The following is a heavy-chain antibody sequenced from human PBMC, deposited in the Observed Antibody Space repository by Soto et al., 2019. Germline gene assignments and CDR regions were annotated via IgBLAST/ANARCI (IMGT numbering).Heavy chain of an antibody. CDR1: GYTFTSYG. CDR2: ISAYNGNT. D-gene: IGHD3-22*01. V-gene: IGHV1-18*04. CDR3: ARTDPRLYYSSGYYFLDGMDV. J-gene: IGHJ6*02. Sequence: ASVKVSCKASGYTFTSYGISWVRQAPGQGLEWMGWISAYNGNTNYAQKLQGRVTMTTDTSTSTAYMGLRSLRSDDTAVYYCARTDPRLYYSSGYYFLDGMDVWGQGTTVTVSS.